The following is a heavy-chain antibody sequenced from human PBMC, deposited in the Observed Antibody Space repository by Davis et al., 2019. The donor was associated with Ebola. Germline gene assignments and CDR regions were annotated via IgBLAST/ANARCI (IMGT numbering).Heavy chain of an antibody. D-gene: IGHD6-19*01. J-gene: IGHJ5*02. Sequence: MPSETLSLTCTVSGGYIGSYYWSWIRQPPGKGLEWIGYIYYIGKTNSNPSLESRVTISADTSKNQFSLRLRSVTAADTAVYYCARHAPHSGGWYLAWLDPWGQGTVVTVSS. CDR1: GGYIGSYY. V-gene: IGHV4-59*08. CDR3: ARHAPHSGGWYLAWLDP. CDR2: IYYIGKT.